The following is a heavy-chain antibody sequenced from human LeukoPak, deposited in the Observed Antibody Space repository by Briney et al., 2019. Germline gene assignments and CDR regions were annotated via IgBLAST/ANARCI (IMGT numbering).Heavy chain of an antibody. CDR2: IKQDGSEI. J-gene: IGHJ4*02. CDR3: ARDPVYGGNSGFDY. Sequence: PGGSLRLSCAASGFSVSSIYMNWVRQAPGKGLEWVANIKQDGSEIHYVDSVKGRFAISRDNAKTSLYLQMNSLRADDTAVYYCARDPVYGGNSGFDYWGREILVTVSS. D-gene: IGHD4-23*01. V-gene: IGHV3-7*01. CDR1: GFSVSSIY.